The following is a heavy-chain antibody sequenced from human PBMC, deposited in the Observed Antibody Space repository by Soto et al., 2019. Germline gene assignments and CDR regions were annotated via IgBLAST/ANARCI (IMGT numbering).Heavy chain of an antibody. CDR1: GFTFSSYA. J-gene: IGHJ6*02. D-gene: IGHD6-13*01. Sequence: QVQLVESGGGVVQPGRSLRLSCAASGFTFSSYAMHRVRQAPGKGLEWVAVIAYDGSNKYYADSVKGRFTISRDNSKNTLYLQMNSLRAEDTAVYYCARDLEKRAGGSSSWDNYYYYGMDVWGQGTTVTVSS. CDR2: IAYDGSNK. V-gene: IGHV3-30-3*01. CDR3: ARDLEKRAGGSSSWDNYYYYGMDV.